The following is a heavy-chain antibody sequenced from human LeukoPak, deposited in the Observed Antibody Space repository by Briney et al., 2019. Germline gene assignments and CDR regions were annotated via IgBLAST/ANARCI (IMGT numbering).Heavy chain of an antibody. CDR3: ARDKIVGATHFDY. Sequence: GGSLGLSCEASGFTFSDYTMNWVRQAPGKGLEWVANIKQDGSEKYYVDSVKGRFTISRDNAKNSLYLQMNSLRAEDTAVYYCARDKIVGATHFDYWGQGTLVTVSS. J-gene: IGHJ4*02. CDR1: GFTFSDYT. D-gene: IGHD1-26*01. CDR2: IKQDGSEK. V-gene: IGHV3-7*01.